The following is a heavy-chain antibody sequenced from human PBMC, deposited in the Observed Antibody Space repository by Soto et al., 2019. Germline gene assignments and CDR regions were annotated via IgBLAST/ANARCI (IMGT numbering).Heavy chain of an antibody. V-gene: IGHV3-21*01. J-gene: IGHJ4*02. CDR2: ISSSSSYI. CDR1: GFTFSSYN. CDR3: ARDRSTTTVTPYYFHY. D-gene: IGHD4-17*01. Sequence: EVQLVESGGGLVKPGGSLRLSCAASGFTFSSYNMNWVRQAPGKGLEWVSSISSSSSYIYYADSVKGRFTISRDNAKNSLYLQMNSLRAEDTAVYYCARDRSTTTVTPYYFHYWGQGTLVTVSS.